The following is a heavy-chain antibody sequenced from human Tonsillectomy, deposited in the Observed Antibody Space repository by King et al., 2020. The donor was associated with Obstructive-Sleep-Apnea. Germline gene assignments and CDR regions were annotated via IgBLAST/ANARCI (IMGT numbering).Heavy chain of an antibody. CDR2: IYYSGST. J-gene: IGHJ4*02. CDR1: GGSISSGDYY. V-gene: IGHV4-30-4*01. D-gene: IGHD2-8*02. CDR3: GRADYLETGGYLV. Sequence: VQLQESGPGLVKPSQTLSLTCTVSGGSISSGDYYWSWIRQPPGKGLEWIGYIYYSGSTSYNPSLKSRLTISADTSKNPFSLKLSSGTAAATAVYYGGRADYLETGGYLVWGQGTLVTVSS.